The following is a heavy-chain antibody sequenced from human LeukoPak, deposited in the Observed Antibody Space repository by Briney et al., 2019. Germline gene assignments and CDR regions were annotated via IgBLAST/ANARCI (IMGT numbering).Heavy chain of an antibody. V-gene: IGHV4-59*01. CDR3: ARSYDTNFDY. CDR2: IYFSGST. D-gene: IGHD3-3*01. CDR1: GGSIRSYN. Sequence: PSETLSLTCTVSGGSIRSYNWSWIRQPPGKGLEWIGYIYFSGSTSSNPSLKSRVTISVKRSKNQYSHKLSSVAAADTAVYYCARSYDTNFDYWGQGTLVTVSS. J-gene: IGHJ4*02.